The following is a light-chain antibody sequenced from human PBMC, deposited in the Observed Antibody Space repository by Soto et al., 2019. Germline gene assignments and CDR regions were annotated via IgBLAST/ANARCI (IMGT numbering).Light chain of an antibody. J-gene: IGLJ1*01. CDR1: SSDVGGYNY. CDR2: DVS. V-gene: IGLV2-14*01. CDR3: SSYTSSSTSNYV. Sequence: QSALTQPASVSGSPGQSITISCTGTSSDVGGYNYVSWYQQHPGKAPKLMIYDVSNRPSGVSNRFSGSKSDNTASLTISGLQAEDEADYYCSSYTSSSTSNYVFGTGTKLTVL.